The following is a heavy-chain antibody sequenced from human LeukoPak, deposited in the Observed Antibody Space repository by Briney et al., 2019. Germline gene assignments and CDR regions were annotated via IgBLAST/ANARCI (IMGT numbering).Heavy chain of an antibody. CDR3: ARRVGYSYGLDY. Sequence: SETLSLTCTVSGGSISSSSYYWGWIRQPPGKGLEWIGSVYYRGRTYYNPSLKSRVTISVDTSKNQFSLKLSSVTAADTAVYYCARRVGYSYGLDYWGQGTLVTVSS. J-gene: IGHJ4*02. CDR1: GGSISSSSYY. V-gene: IGHV4-39*01. D-gene: IGHD5-18*01. CDR2: VYYRGRT.